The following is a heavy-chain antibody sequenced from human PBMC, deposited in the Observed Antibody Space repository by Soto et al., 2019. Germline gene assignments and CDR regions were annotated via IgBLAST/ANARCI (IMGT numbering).Heavy chain of an antibody. CDR1: GFTFSSYA. CDR3: AKGRCSGGNCRLDFDY. Sequence: EVQLLESGGGLVQPGGSLRLSCAASGFTFSSYAMSWVRLAPEKGLEWVSGISFSGGSTYYADSVKGRFIISRGNSKNTLDLKMNSLRAEDTAVYYCAKGRCSGGNCRLDFDYWGQGTLVTVSS. CDR2: ISFSGGST. V-gene: IGHV3-23*01. D-gene: IGHD2-15*01. J-gene: IGHJ4*02.